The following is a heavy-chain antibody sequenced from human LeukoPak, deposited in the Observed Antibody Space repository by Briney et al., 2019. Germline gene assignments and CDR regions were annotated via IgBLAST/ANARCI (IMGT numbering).Heavy chain of an antibody. CDR3: ARDLEGSGAFDI. J-gene: IGHJ3*02. Sequence: PGGSLRLSCSASGFTVSSNYMSWVRQAPGKGLQWVAVIYSGGSTYYADYVKGRFTISRDNSKNTLYLQMNSLRAEDTAVYYCARDLEGSGAFDIWGQGTMVTVSS. CDR1: GFTVSSNY. D-gene: IGHD3-10*01. CDR2: IYSGGST. V-gene: IGHV3-53*01.